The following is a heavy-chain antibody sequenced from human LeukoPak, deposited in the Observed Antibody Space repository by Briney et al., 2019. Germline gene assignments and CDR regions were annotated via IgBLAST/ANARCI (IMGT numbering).Heavy chain of an antibody. V-gene: IGHV3-53*01. CDR2: IYSGGST. CDR3: ARTWFGESHNWFDP. Sequence: PGGSLRLSCAASGFTVSSNYMSWVRHAPGKGLEWVSVIYSGGSTYYADSVKGRFTISRDNSKNTLYLQMNSLRAEDTAVYYCARTWFGESHNWFDPWGQGTLVTVSS. CDR1: GFTVSSNY. J-gene: IGHJ5*02. D-gene: IGHD3-10*01.